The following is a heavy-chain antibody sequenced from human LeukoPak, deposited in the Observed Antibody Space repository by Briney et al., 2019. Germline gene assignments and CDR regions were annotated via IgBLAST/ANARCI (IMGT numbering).Heavy chain of an antibody. CDR1: GYTLTELS. J-gene: IGHJ6*02. D-gene: IGHD5-12*01. Sequence: ASVKVSCKVSGYTLTELSMHWVRQAPGKGLEWMGGFDPEDGETIYAQKFQGRVTMTEDTSTDTAYMELSSLRSEDTAVYYCARDLPQYSGPNYYYYYGMDVWGQGTTVTVSS. V-gene: IGHV1-24*01. CDR2: FDPEDGET. CDR3: ARDLPQYSGPNYYYYYGMDV.